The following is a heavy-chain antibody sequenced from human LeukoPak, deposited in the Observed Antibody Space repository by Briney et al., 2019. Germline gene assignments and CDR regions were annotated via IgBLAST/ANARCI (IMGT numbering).Heavy chain of an antibody. D-gene: IGHD4-17*01. V-gene: IGHV3-21*01. Sequence: GGSLRLSCAASGFTFSSYSMNWVRQAPGKGLEWVSSISSSSSYIYYAGSVKGRFTISRDNAKNSLYLQMNSLRAEDTAVYYCARSLTTVTTWFDPWGQGTLVTVSS. J-gene: IGHJ5*02. CDR1: GFTFSSYS. CDR3: ARSLTTVTTWFDP. CDR2: ISSSSSYI.